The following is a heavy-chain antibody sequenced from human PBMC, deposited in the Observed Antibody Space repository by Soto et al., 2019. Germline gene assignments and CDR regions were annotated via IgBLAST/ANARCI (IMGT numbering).Heavy chain of an antibody. CDR3: GRGSKYYYDSSGLFDY. CDR2: INPSGGST. CDR1: GYTFTSYY. J-gene: IGHJ4*02. V-gene: IGHV1-46*01. Sequence: ASVKVSCKASGYTFTSYYMHWVRQAPGQGLEWMGIINPSGGSTSYAQKFQGRVTMTRDTSTSTVYMELSSLRSEDTAVYYCGRGSKYYYDSSGLFDYWGQGTLVTVPQ. D-gene: IGHD3-22*01.